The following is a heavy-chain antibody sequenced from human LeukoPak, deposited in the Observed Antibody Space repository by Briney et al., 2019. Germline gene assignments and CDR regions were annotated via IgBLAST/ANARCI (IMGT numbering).Heavy chain of an antibody. V-gene: IGHV3-23*01. CDR3: EKVLRRWTHALVFDY. D-gene: IGHD3-16*01. J-gene: IGHJ4*02. Sequence: PGGSLRLSCAASGFTFSSGSMRWVRQAPGKGLEWVSFISGGAGSPHYAHSVKGRFTPSRHNYKNTLYLQMNSLEPDDTGVYYCEKVLRRWTHALVFDYWGQGTMVTVSP. CDR1: GFTFSSGS. CDR2: ISGGAGSP.